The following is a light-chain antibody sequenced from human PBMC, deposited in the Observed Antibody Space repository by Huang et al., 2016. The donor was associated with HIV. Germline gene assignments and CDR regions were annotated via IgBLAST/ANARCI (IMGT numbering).Light chain of an antibody. V-gene: IGKV1-8*01. J-gene: IGKJ4*01. Sequence: IRMTQSPSSLSASTGDRVTITCRASQNVGTSLAWYQQSPGRAPVLLIYDASTLQRGVPSRFSGSGSRTVFTLTIGCLQVEDAATYYCQHSDGLSPLTFGGGT. CDR3: QHSDGLSPLT. CDR1: QNVGTS. CDR2: DAS.